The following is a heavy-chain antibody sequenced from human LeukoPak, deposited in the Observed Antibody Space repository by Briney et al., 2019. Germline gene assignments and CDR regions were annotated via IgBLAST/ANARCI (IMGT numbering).Heavy chain of an antibody. D-gene: IGHD6-19*01. Sequence: GESLNISCKGSGYNFTIYWIGWARQMPGKGLDWMEVIYPGDSDTRYSPSFQGQVTISVDKSNSTAYLQWSSLKASDTAMYYCARRDYTSGRTYFHHWGQGTLVTVSS. CDR2: IYPGDSDT. CDR1: GYNFTIYW. J-gene: IGHJ1*01. V-gene: IGHV5-51*01. CDR3: ARRDYTSGRTYFHH.